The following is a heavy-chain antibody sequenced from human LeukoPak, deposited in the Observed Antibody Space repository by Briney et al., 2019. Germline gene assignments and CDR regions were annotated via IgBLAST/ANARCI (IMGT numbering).Heavy chain of an antibody. V-gene: IGHV1-18*01. J-gene: IGHJ4*02. CDR2: ISAYNGNT. CDR3: AEEAGDGYNYKGYFDY. CDR1: GYTFTSYG. D-gene: IGHD5-24*01. Sequence: ASVKVSCKASGYTFTSYGISWVRQAPGQGLEWMGWISAYNGNTNYAQKLQGRVTMTTDTSTSTAYMELSSLRSEDTAVYYCAEEAGDGYNYKGYFDYWGQGTLVTVSS.